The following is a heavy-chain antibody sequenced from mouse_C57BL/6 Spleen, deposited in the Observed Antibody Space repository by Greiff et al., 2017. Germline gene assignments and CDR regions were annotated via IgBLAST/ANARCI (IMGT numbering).Heavy chain of an antibody. CDR1: GYTFTSYW. V-gene: IGHV1-55*01. Sequence: QVQLQQPGAELVKPGASVKMSCKASGYTFTSYWITWVKQRPGQGLEWIGDIYPGSGSTNYNEKVKSKATLTVDTSSSTAYMQLSSLTSEDSAVYYCARGTSTELYDSNPWFAYWGQGTLVTVSA. CDR2: IYPGSGST. J-gene: IGHJ3*01. CDR3: ARGTSTELYDSNPWFAY. D-gene: IGHD2-5*01.